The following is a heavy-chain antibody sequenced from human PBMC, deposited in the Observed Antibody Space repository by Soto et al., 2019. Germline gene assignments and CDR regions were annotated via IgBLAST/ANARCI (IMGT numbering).Heavy chain of an antibody. CDR1: GFTFSGSA. CDR2: IRSKANSYAT. Sequence: EVQLVESGGGLVQPGGSLKLSCAASGFTFSGSAMHWVRQASGKGLEWVGRIRSKANSYATAYAASVKGRFTISRDDSKNTAYLQMNSLKTEDTAAYYCTSSGFGELLYGFDYWGQGTLVTVSS. CDR3: TSSGFGELLYGFDY. V-gene: IGHV3-73*01. J-gene: IGHJ4*02. D-gene: IGHD3-10*01.